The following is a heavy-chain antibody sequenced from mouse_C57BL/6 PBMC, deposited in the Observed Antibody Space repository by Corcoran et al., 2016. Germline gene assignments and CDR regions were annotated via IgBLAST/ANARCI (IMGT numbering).Heavy chain of an antibody. CDR3: ARKRGSSPYYAMDY. CDR2: INTYSGVP. Sequence: QIQLVQSGPELKKPGETVKISCKASGYTFTTYGMSWVKQAPGKGLKWMGWINTYSGVPTYADDFKGRFAFSLETSASTAYLQINNHKNEDTATYFCARKRGSSPYYAMDYWGQGTSVTVSS. D-gene: IGHD1-1*01. V-gene: IGHV9-3*01. J-gene: IGHJ4*01. CDR1: GYTFTTYG.